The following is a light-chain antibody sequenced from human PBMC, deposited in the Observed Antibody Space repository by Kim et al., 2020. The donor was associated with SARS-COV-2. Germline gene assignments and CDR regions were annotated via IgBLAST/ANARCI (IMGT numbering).Light chain of an antibody. CDR2: YDS. CDR1: NLGSKS. CDR3: QVWDSSSDQYV. J-gene: IGLJ1*01. Sequence: APGKTARITCGGNNLGSKSVHWYQQKPGQAPVLVIYYDSDRPSGIPEQFSGSNSGNTATLTISRVEAGDEADYYCQVWDSSSDQYVFGTGTKVTVL. V-gene: IGLV3-21*04.